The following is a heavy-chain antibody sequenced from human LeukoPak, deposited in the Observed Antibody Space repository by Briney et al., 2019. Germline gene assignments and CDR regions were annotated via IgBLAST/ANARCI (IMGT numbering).Heavy chain of an antibody. Sequence: GRSLRLSCAASGFTFGSYAMHWVRQAPGKGLEWVSGISGNSGSIGYADSVKGRFTISRDNAKNSQYLQMNSLRAEDTALYYCAKGGGWELLEFDIWGQGTMVTVSS. CDR1: GFTFGSYA. J-gene: IGHJ3*02. D-gene: IGHD1-26*01. V-gene: IGHV3-9*01. CDR2: ISGNSGSI. CDR3: AKGGGWELLEFDI.